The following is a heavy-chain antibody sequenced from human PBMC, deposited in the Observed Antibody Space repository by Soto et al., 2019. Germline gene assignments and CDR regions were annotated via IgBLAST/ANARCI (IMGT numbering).Heavy chain of an antibody. D-gene: IGHD2-15*01. Sequence: ASVKVSCKASGYTFTIYYMHWVRQAPGQGLEWMGIINPSNSTSYAQKFQGRVTMTRDTSTSTVYMELSSLRSEDTAVYYCATVYCSGGSYYSIDYWGQGTLVTVSS. CDR3: ATVYCSGGSYYSIDY. CDR2: INPSNST. CDR1: GYTFTIYY. J-gene: IGHJ4*02. V-gene: IGHV1-46*03.